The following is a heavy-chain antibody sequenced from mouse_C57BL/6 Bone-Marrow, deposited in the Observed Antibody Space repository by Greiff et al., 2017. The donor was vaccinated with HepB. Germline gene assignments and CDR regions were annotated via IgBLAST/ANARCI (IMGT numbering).Heavy chain of an antibody. CDR2: INPDSSTI. Sequence: EVRLQQSGGGLVQPGGSLKLSCAASGIDFSRYWMSWVRRAPGKGLEWIGEINPDSSTINYAPSLKDKFIISRDNAKNTLYLQMSKVRSEDTALYYCASVYYDYRGYYFDYWGQGTTLTVSS. V-gene: IGHV4-1*01. CDR1: GIDFSRYW. CDR3: ASVYYDYRGYYFDY. D-gene: IGHD2-4*01. J-gene: IGHJ2*01.